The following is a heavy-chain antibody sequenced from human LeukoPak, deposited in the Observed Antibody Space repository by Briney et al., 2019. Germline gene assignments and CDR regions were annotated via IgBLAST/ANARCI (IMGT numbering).Heavy chain of an antibody. CDR1: GFTFSSYA. CDR2: ISYDGSNK. Sequence: PGGSLRVSCAASGFTFSSYAMHWVRQAPGKGLEWVAVISYDGSNKYYADSVKGRFTISRDNSKNTLYLQMNSLRAEDTAVYYCARDGNYDSSGPGDAFDIWGQGTMVTVSS. D-gene: IGHD3-22*01. V-gene: IGHV3-30*04. CDR3: ARDGNYDSSGPGDAFDI. J-gene: IGHJ3*02.